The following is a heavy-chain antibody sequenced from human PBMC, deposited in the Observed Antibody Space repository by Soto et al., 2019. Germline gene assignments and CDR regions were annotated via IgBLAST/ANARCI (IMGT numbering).Heavy chain of an antibody. CDR2: ISGSGGST. J-gene: IGHJ3*02. CDR1: GFTFSSYA. V-gene: IGHV3-23*01. Sequence: GGSLRLSCAASGFTFSSYAMSWVRQAPGKGLEWVSAISGSGGSTYYADSVKGRFTISRDNSKNTLYLQMNSLRAEDTAVYYCAKAAALVDGSGSYCAFDIWGQGTMVTVSS. D-gene: IGHD3-10*01. CDR3: AKAAALVDGSGSYCAFDI.